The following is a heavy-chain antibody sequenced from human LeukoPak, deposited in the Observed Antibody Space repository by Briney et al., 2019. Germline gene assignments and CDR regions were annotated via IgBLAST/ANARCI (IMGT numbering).Heavy chain of an antibody. D-gene: IGHD1-26*01. CDR3: ARDKTVGPTLFDY. CDR1: GFTFSSYG. Sequence: PGGSLRLSCAASGFTFSSYGMSWVRQPPGKGLEWIGEINHSGSTNYNPSLKSRVTISLDTSKSQFSLKVRYVTAADTAVYYCARDKTVGPTLFDYWGQGTLVTVSS. V-gene: IGHV4-34*01. J-gene: IGHJ4*02. CDR2: INHSGST.